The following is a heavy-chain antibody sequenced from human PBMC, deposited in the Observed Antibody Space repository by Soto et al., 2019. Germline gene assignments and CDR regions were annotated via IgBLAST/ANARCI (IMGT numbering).Heavy chain of an antibody. D-gene: IGHD1-26*01. V-gene: IGHV3-30*18. CDR3: AKGFSGAYSNWEY. Sequence: QVQLVESGGGVGQPGRSLRLSCAASGFTFRNYGMHWVRQAAGKGLEWVAGLSHDGVTKYYSDSVKGRFSISRDESRNTLFLQMNSLRPEDTAMYYCAKGFSGAYSNWEYWGQGTLVTVSS. J-gene: IGHJ4*02. CDR1: GFTFRNYG. CDR2: LSHDGVTK.